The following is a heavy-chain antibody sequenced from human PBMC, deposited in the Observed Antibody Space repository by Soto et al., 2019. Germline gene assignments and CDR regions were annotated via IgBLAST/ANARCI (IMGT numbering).Heavy chain of an antibody. J-gene: IGHJ4*02. V-gene: IGHV1-3*01. CDR2: INADNGNT. Sequence: GASVKVSCKASGYTFTSYAMHWVRQAPGQRLEWMGWINADNGNTKYSQKFQGRVTITRDTSASTAYMELSSLRSDDTAVYYCARGHGAVAAHYFDYWGQGTLVTVPQ. CDR1: GYTFTSYA. D-gene: IGHD6-19*01. CDR3: ARGHGAVAAHYFDY.